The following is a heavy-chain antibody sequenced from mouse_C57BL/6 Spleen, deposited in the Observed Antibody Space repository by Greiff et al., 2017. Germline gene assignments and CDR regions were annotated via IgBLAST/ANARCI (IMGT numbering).Heavy chain of an antibody. CDR3: TRKDYSNYGYFDV. D-gene: IGHD2-5*01. V-gene: IGHV1-15*01. Sequence: QVQLQQSGAELVRPGASVTLSCKASGYTFTDYEMHWVKQTPVHGLEWIGAIDPETGGTAYNQKFKGKAILTADKSSSTAYMELRSLTSEDSAVYYCTRKDYSNYGYFDVWGTGTTVTVSS. CDR2: IDPETGGT. CDR1: GYTFTDYE. J-gene: IGHJ1*03.